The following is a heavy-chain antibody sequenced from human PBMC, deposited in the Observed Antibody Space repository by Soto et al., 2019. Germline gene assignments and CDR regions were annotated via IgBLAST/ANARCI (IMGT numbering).Heavy chain of an antibody. V-gene: IGHV4-59*01. CDR1: GGSISSYY. J-gene: IGHJ3*02. D-gene: IGHD3-22*01. CDR2: IYYSGST. CDR3: ARDSGWDGHNSDRGAFDI. Sequence: PSETLSLTCTVSGGSISSYYWSWIRQPPGKGLEWIGYIYYSGSTNYNPSLKSRVTISVDTSKNQFSLKLSSVTAADTPVYYCARDSGWDGHNSDRGAFDIWGQGTMVTVS.